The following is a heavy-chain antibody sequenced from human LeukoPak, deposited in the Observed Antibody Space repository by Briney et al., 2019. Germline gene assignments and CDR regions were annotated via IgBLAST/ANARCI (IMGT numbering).Heavy chain of an antibody. Sequence: PSETLSLTCTVSGGSISSGSYYWSWIRQPAGKGLEWIGRIYTSGSTNYNPSLKSRVTISVDTPKNQFSLKLSSVTAADTAVYYCARDSRDYGDYYFDYWGQGTLVTVSS. CDR2: IYTSGST. CDR1: GGSISSGSYY. J-gene: IGHJ4*02. D-gene: IGHD4-17*01. CDR3: ARDSRDYGDYYFDY. V-gene: IGHV4-61*02.